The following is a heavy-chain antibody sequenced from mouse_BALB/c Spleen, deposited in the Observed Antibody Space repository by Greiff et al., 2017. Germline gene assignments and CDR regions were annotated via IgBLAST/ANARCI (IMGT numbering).Heavy chain of an antibody. D-gene: IGHD2-4*01. CDR2: INPSTGYT. CDR3: ARSVIRGNYYAMDY. V-gene: IGHV1-7*01. CDR1: GYTFTSYW. Sequence: QVHVKQSGAEPAKPGASVKMSCKASGYTFTSYWMHWVKQRPGQGLEWIGYINPSTGYTEYNQKFKDKATLTADKSSSTAYMQLSSLTSEDSAVYYCARSVIRGNYYAMDYWGQGTSVTVSS. J-gene: IGHJ4*01.